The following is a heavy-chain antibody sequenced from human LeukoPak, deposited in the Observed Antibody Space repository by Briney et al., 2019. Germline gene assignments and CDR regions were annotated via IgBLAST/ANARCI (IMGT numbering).Heavy chain of an antibody. J-gene: IGHJ4*02. V-gene: IGHV3-7*03. D-gene: IGHD2-15*01. CDR1: GFTFSSSW. CDR2: IKQDGRET. Sequence: GGSLRLSCVASGFTFSSSWMTWVRQAPGKGLEWVANIKQDGRETYYVDSVQGRFTISRDNAKNSLYLQMNSLRVEDTAIYYCARPGLYCSGGSCYPFENWGQGNLVTVSS. CDR3: ARPGLYCSGGSCYPFEN.